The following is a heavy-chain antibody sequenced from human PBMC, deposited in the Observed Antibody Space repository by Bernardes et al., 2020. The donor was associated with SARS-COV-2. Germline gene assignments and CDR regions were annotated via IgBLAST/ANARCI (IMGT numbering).Heavy chain of an antibody. CDR2: ISGSGGKT. D-gene: IGHD2-2*02. J-gene: IGHJ6*02. V-gene: IGHV3-23*01. Sequence: GSIRLPWAAAVFTCANHSISWVLPAPGKGLEWVSSISGSGGKTYQPDSVKGRFSVSRDNSRKILFLQMSSLRVEDTAIYYCAKERVSIPLYEMDVWGQGTTVIVS. CDR1: VFTCANHS. CDR3: AKERVSIPLYEMDV.